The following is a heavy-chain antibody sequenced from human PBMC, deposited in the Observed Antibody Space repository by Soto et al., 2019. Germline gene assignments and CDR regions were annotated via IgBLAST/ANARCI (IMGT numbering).Heavy chain of an antibody. J-gene: IGHJ4*02. CDR3: AKVPGYSSGWLDY. V-gene: IGHV3-23*01. CDR2: ISGSGGST. D-gene: IGHD6-19*01. CDR1: GFTFSSYA. Sequence: GGSLSLSCAASGFTFSSYAMSWVRQAPGKGLEWVSAISGSGGSTYYADSVKGRFTISRDNSKNTLYLQMNSLRAEDTAVYYCAKVPGYSSGWLDYWGQGTLVTVSS.